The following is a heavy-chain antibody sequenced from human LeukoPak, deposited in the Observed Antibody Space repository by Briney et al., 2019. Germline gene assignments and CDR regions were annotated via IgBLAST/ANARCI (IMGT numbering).Heavy chain of an antibody. CDR2: IKQDGSAK. D-gene: IGHD3-3*01. J-gene: IGHJ3*02. CDR3: VKPITISGATDAFDI. Sequence: PGGSLRLSCTASRFTFSSYWMNWVRQAPGKGLEWVANIKQDGSAKYYVDSVKGRFTISRDNANNSLYLQMNSLRAEDTAMYYCVKPITISGATDAFDIWGQGTMVTVSS. CDR1: RFTFSSYW. V-gene: IGHV3-7*01.